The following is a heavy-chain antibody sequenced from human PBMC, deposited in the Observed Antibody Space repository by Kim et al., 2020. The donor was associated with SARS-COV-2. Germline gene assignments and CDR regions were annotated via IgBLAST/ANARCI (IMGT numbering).Heavy chain of an antibody. D-gene: IGHD4-17*01. CDR1: GGTFSSYA. V-gene: IGHV1-69*13. Sequence: SVKVSCKASGGTFSSYAISWVRQAPGQGLEWMGGIIPIFGTANYAQKFQGRVTITADESTSTAYMELSSLRSEDTAVYYCARALDNGGNPGCFYYWGQGTLVTVSS. CDR3: ARALDNGGNPGCFYY. CDR2: IIPIFGTA. J-gene: IGHJ4*02.